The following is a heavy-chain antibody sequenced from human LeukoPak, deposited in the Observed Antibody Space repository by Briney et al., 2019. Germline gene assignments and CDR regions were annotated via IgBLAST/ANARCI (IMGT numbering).Heavy chain of an antibody. CDR1: GFTFSSYE. Sequence: GGSLRLSCAASGFTFSSYEMNWVRQAPGKGLEWVSYISSSGSTIYYADSVKGRFTISRDNSKNTLYLQMNSLRAEDTAVYYCAKTGYSNNWYEMNAFDIWGQGTMVTVSS. V-gene: IGHV3-48*03. CDR2: ISSSGSTI. CDR3: AKTGYSNNWYEMNAFDI. J-gene: IGHJ3*02. D-gene: IGHD6-13*01.